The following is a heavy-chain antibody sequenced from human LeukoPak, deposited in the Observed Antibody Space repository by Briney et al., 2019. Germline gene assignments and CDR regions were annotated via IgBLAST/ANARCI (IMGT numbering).Heavy chain of an antibody. CDR2: INWNGGST. CDR1: GFTFSSYE. D-gene: IGHD3-22*01. CDR3: ARAHFTNYYDSSGYSMFDY. Sequence: GGSLRLSCAASGFTFSSYEMNWVRQAPGKGLEWVSGINWNGGSTGYADSVKGRFTISRDNAKNSLYLQMNSLRAEDTALYYCARAHFTNYYDSSGYSMFDYWGQGTLVTVSS. V-gene: IGHV3-20*04. J-gene: IGHJ4*02.